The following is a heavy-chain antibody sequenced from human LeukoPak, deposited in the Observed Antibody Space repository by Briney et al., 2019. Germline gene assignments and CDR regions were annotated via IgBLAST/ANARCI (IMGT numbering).Heavy chain of an antibody. D-gene: IGHD5-12*01. V-gene: IGHV3-23*01. CDR1: GFTFSSYA. CDR2: IGGSGGNT. Sequence: GGSLRLSCPASGFTFSSYAMSWVRQAPGKGLEWVSAIGGSGGNTYYPDSVKGRFTISRDNSKNTLYLQMNSLRAEDTAVYYCAKDRSGYEGGGFDYWGQGTLVTVSS. CDR3: AKDRSGYEGGGFDY. J-gene: IGHJ4*02.